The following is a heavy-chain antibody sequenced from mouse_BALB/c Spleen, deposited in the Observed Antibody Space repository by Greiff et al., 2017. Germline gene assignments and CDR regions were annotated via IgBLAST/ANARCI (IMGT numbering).Heavy chain of an antibody. CDR1: GFTFSSYT. CDR3: TRDPDSYALDY. V-gene: IGHV5-6-4*01. J-gene: IGHJ4*01. CDR2: ISSGGSYT. Sequence: EVQLVESGGGLVKPGGSLKLSCAASGFTFSSYTMSWVRQTPEKRLEWVATISSGGSYTYYPDSVKGRFTISRDNAKNTLYLQMSSLKSEDTAMYYCTRDPDSYALDYWGQGTSVTVSS.